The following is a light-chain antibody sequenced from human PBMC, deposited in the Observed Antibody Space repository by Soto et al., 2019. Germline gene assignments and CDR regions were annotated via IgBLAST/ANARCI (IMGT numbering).Light chain of an antibody. CDR1: SSDVGGYNY. V-gene: IGLV2-14*01. CDR3: SSYTSSSTLYV. Sequence: QSVLTQPASVSGSPGRSITSSCTGTSSDVGGYNYVSWYQQHPGKAPKLMIYEVSNRPSGVSNRFSGSKSGNTASLTISGLQAEDEADYYCSSYTSSSTLYVFGTGTKVTVL. CDR2: EVS. J-gene: IGLJ1*01.